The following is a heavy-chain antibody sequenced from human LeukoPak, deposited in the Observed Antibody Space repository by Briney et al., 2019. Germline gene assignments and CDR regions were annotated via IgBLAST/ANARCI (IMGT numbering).Heavy chain of an antibody. Sequence: PSETLSLTCTVSGGSISSGSYYWSWIRQPAGKGLEWIGRIYTSGITNYNPSLKSRATLSVDTSKDQFSLMLSSVTAADTAVYYCARETTWYPNFDYWGQGTLVTVSS. V-gene: IGHV4-61*02. CDR3: ARETTWYPNFDY. CDR1: GGSISSGSYY. CDR2: IYTSGIT. J-gene: IGHJ4*02. D-gene: IGHD1-1*01.